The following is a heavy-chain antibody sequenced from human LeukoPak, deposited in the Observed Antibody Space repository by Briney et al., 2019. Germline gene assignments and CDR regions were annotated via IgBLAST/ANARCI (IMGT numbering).Heavy chain of an antibody. V-gene: IGHV1-18*01. CDR1: GYTFTSYG. CDR3: ARERLDYYGASRGWFDP. Sequence: GASVKVSCKASGYTFTSYGISWVRQAPGQGLEWMGWISAYNGNTIYAQKLQGRVTMTTDTSTSTAYMELRSLRSDDTAVYYCARERLDYYGASRGWFDPWGQGTLVTVSS. J-gene: IGHJ5*02. D-gene: IGHD3-10*01. CDR2: ISAYNGNT.